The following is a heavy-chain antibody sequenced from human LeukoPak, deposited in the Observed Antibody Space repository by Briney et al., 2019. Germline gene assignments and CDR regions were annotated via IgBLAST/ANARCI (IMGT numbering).Heavy chain of an antibody. V-gene: IGHV3-23*01. J-gene: IGHJ4*02. CDR1: GFTFNSYA. CDR2: ISGSGGGT. CDR3: AKVIYSSSWSAFDY. D-gene: IGHD6-13*01. Sequence: GGSLRLSCAASGFTFNSYAMNWVRQAPGKGLEWVSTISGSGGGTYYADSVKGRFTISRDNSKNTLYLQMNSLIAEDTAVYYCAKVIYSSSWSAFDYWGQGTLVTVSS.